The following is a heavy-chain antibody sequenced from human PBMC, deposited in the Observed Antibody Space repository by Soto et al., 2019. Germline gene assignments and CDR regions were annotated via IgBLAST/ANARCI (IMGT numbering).Heavy chain of an antibody. D-gene: IGHD4-4*01. V-gene: IGHV1-69*08. Sequence: QVQLVQSGADVKKPGSSVKVSCKASGGTFSTYTITWVRQAPGQGLEWMGRIIPIIGIINYAQKFQGRVTISADKFTGTAYMELTGLRSDDTAAYYCAGDPDSHYNDSHASSYPWGQGTLVTVSS. J-gene: IGHJ5*02. CDR1: GGTFSTYT. CDR2: IIPIIGII. CDR3: AGDPDSHYNDSHASSYP.